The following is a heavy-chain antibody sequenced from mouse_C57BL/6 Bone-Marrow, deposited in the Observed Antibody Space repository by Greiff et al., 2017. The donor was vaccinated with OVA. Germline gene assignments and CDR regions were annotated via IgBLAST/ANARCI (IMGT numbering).Heavy chain of an antibody. V-gene: IGHV14-3*01. Sequence: EVQLQQSVAELVRPGASVKLSCTASGFTIKNTYMHWVKQRPEQGLEWIGRIDPANGNTKYAPKFQGKATITADTSSNTAYLQLSSLTSEDTAIYYCACLGYYDGSPAWFAYWGQGTLVTVSA. CDR1: GFTIKNTY. J-gene: IGHJ3*01. CDR2: IDPANGNT. D-gene: IGHD1-1*01. CDR3: ACLGYYDGSPAWFAY.